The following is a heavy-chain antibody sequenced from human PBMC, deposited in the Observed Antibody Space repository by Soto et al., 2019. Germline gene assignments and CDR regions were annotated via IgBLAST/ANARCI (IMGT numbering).Heavy chain of an antibody. CDR3: ARAAAVAVAGTHYYYSTDV. CDR2: ISAYNGNT. J-gene: IGHJ6*02. D-gene: IGHD6-19*01. Sequence: ASVKVSCKASGYPLNTYGISWVLQAPGQGLEWMGWISAYNGNTDYAQKLQGRVTVTTDTSTSTAYMELRSLRSDDTAVYYCARAAAVAVAGTHYYYSTDVWGQGTTVTVSS. V-gene: IGHV1-18*01. CDR1: GYPLNTYG.